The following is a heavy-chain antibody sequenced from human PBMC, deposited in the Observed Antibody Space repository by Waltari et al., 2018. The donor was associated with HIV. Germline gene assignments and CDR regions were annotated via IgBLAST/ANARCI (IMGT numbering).Heavy chain of an antibody. CDR2: INPSGGT. J-gene: IGHJ6*02. Sequence: QVQLQQWGAGLLKPSETLSVNCSVSGGSLGTYYWNWVRHFPGKGLEWIGEINPSGGTTGKPSLKGRVTISRDWSKNLFSLKLTSVTAADTALYYCAGIVHRASYSMDVWGQGTTVTVSS. V-gene: IGHV4-34*02. D-gene: IGHD2-21*01. CDR3: AGIVHRASYSMDV. CDR1: GGSLGTYY.